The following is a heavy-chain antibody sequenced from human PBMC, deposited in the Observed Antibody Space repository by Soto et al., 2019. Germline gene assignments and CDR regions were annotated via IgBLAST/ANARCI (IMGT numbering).Heavy chain of an antibody. CDR2: ISTNGGST. J-gene: IGHJ4*02. V-gene: IGHV3-64D*06. CDR3: VKGEYYYDSSGYYPFDY. Sequence: TGGSNRLSNTASGFTCIIYAMHWVRQATGKGLEYVSSISTNGGSTDYADSVKGRFTISRDNSKNTVYLQMSSLRVEDTAVYYCVKGEYYYDSSGYYPFDYWGQGTLVTVSS. D-gene: IGHD3-22*01. CDR1: GFTCIIYA.